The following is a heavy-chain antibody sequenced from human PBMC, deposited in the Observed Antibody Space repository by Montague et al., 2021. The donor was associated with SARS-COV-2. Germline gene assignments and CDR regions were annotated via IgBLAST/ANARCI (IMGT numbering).Heavy chain of an antibody. CDR2: IYYSGST. Sequence: SETLSLTCTVSGGSISSNFWSWIWQPPGKGLEWIGYIYYSGSTNYNPSLKSRVTISVDTSKKQFSLQLSSVTAADTAVYYCARTRGYDPLFDFWGQGTLVTVSS. D-gene: IGHD5-12*01. V-gene: IGHV4-59*01. CDR3: ARTRGYDPLFDF. CDR1: GGSISSNF. J-gene: IGHJ4*02.